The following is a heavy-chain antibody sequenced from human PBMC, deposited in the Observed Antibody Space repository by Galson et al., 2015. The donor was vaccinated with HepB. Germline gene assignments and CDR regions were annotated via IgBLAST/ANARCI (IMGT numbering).Heavy chain of an antibody. D-gene: IGHD4-23*01. V-gene: IGHV3-9*01. CDR1: GFTFDDYA. CDR2: ISWNSGSI. Sequence: SLRLSCAASGFTFDDYAMHWVRQAPGKGLEWVSGISWNSGSIGYADSVKGRFTISRDNAKNSLYLQMNSLRAEDTALFYCAKGTTVVTHDAFDIWGQGTMVTVSS. CDR3: AKGTTVVTHDAFDI. J-gene: IGHJ3*02.